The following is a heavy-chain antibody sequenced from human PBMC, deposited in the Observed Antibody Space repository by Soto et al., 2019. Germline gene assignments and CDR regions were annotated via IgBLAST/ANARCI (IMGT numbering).Heavy chain of an antibody. V-gene: IGHV4-34*01. CDR1: GGSFSGYY. Sequence: SETLSLTCAVYGGSFSGYYWSWIRQPPGKGLEWIGEINHSGSTNYNPSLKSRVTISVDTSKNQFSLKLSSVTAADTAVYYCARLVGATVSTFDYWGQGTLVTVS. D-gene: IGHD1-26*01. CDR3: ARLVGATVSTFDY. J-gene: IGHJ4*02. CDR2: INHSGST.